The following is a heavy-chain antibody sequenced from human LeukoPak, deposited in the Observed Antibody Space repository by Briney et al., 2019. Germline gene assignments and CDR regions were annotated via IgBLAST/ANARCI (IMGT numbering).Heavy chain of an antibody. D-gene: IGHD6-6*01. V-gene: IGHV3-23*01. CDR1: GFTFSSYA. CDR3: AKDPIAARPRGYYFDY. Sequence: GGSLRLSCAASGFTFSSYAMSWVRQAPGKGLEWVSAISGSGGSTYYADSVKGRSTISRDNSKNTLYLQMNSLRAEDTAVYYCAKDPIAARPRGYYFDYWGRGTLVTVSS. J-gene: IGHJ4*02. CDR2: ISGSGGST.